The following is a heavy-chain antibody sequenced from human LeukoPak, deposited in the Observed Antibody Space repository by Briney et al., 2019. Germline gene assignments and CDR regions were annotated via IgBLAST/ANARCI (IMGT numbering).Heavy chain of an antibody. CDR2: ISSSGSTI. CDR3: ARGLLRYFDWLF. CDR1: GFTFSSYE. D-gene: IGHD3-9*01. J-gene: IGHJ4*02. Sequence: GGSLRLSCAASGFTFSSYEMNWARQAPGKGLEWVSYISSSGSTIYYADSVKGRFTISRDNAKNSLYLQMNSLRAEDTAVYYCARGLLRYFDWLFWGQGTLVTVSS. V-gene: IGHV3-48*03.